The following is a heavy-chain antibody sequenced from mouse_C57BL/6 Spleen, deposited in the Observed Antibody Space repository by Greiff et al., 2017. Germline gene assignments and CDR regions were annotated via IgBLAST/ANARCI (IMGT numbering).Heavy chain of an antibody. Sequence: VQLKESGPGLVKPSQSLSLTCSVTGYSITSGYYWNWIRQFPGNKLEWMGYISYDGSNNYNPSLKNRISITRDTSKNQCFLKLNSVTTEDTATYYCASDYWFAYWGQGTLVTVSA. CDR2: ISYDGSN. V-gene: IGHV3-6*01. J-gene: IGHJ3*01. CDR1: GYSITSGYY. CDR3: ASDYWFAY.